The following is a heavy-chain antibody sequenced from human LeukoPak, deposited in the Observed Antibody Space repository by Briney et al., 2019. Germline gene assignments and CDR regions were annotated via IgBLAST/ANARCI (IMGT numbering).Heavy chain of an antibody. Sequence: PSETLSLTCTVSGASISTYYWSWIRQPAGKGLEWIGHIHTSGSTNYNPSLKSRVTMPVDTSKNQFSLKVNSVTAADTAVYYCAKEGMIRGVIDYWGQGALVTVSS. CDR3: AKEGMIRGVIDY. V-gene: IGHV4-4*07. CDR1: GASISTYY. CDR2: IHTSGST. J-gene: IGHJ4*02. D-gene: IGHD3-10*01.